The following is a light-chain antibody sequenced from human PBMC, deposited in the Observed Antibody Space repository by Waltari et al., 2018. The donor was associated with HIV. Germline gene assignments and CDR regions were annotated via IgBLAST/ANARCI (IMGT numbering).Light chain of an antibody. J-gene: IGLJ1*01. CDR3: SSYTSSNTLPYV. CDR2: DVS. Sequence: QSALTQPASVSGSPGQSITISCTGTSSDVGGYNYVPWYQQHPGKAPKLMIYDVSNRPSGVSNRFSGSKSGNTASLTISGRQAEDEADYYCSSYTSSNTLPYVFGTGTKVTVL. V-gene: IGLV2-14*03. CDR1: SSDVGGYNY.